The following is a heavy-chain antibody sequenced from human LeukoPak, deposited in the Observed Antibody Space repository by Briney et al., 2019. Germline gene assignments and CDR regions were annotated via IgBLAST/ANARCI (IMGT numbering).Heavy chain of an antibody. J-gene: IGHJ5*02. CDR3: ARDPSASSTWYLVDP. Sequence: GGSLRLSCAASEFTFSSYWMTWVRQAPGKGLEWVANIKEDGSEKYHVDSVKGRFTISRDNAKNSLYLQMNSLRAEDTAVYYCARDPSASSTWYLVDPWGQGTLVTVSS. D-gene: IGHD6-13*01. V-gene: IGHV3-7*01. CDR2: IKEDGSEK. CDR1: EFTFSSYW.